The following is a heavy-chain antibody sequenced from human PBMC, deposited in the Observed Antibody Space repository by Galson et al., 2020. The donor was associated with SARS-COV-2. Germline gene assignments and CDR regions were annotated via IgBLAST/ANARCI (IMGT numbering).Heavy chain of an antibody. V-gene: IGHV1-2*04. J-gene: IGHJ4*02. D-gene: IGHD3-10*01. CDR2: INPNSGGT. CDR1: GYTFTGYY. CDR3: ARGGPRDDSFDY. Sequence: ASVKVSCKASGYTFTGYYIHWVRQAPGQGLEWMGWINPNSGGTNYAQKFQGWVTMTRDTSISTAYMELSRLRSDDTAVYYCARGGPRDDSFDYWGQGTLVTVSS.